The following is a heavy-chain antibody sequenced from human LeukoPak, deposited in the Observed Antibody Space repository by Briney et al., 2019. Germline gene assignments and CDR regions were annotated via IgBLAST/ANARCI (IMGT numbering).Heavy chain of an antibody. CDR1: GQSLSELS. D-gene: IGHD3-22*01. J-gene: IGHJ3*01. CDR3: VAAYDGSAPFNDDVFNL. CDR2: FDPEDVEI. Sequence: ASVKVSCKVSGQSLSELSIHWVRQAPGKGPEWMGGFDPEDVEISYAQKVHGRVTMTEDTSTDTAYMEMSSLRSEDTALYYCVAAYDGSAPFNDDVFNLWGQGTMVIVSS. V-gene: IGHV1-24*01.